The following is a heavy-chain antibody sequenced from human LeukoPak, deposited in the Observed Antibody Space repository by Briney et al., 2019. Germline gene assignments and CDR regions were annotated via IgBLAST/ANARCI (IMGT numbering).Heavy chain of an antibody. V-gene: IGHV4-39*07. D-gene: IGHD5-18*01. CDR3: ARVKYNYGSSEVVGHDY. J-gene: IGHJ4*02. CDR2: IYYSGST. Sequence: SETLSLTCTVSGGSISSSSYYWGWIRQPPGKGLEWIGSIYYSGSTYYNPSLKGRVTISVDTSKNQFSLKLSSVTAADTAVYYCARVKYNYGSSEVVGHDYWGQGTLVTVSS. CDR1: GGSISSSSYY.